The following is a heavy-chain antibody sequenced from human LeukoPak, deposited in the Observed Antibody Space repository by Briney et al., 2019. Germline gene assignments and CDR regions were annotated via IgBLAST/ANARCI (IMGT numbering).Heavy chain of an antibody. Sequence: KTGGSLRLSCAASGFTFSSYSMNWVRQAPGKGLEWVSFISSDNAYIYYADSVKGRFTISRDNGRNSLYLQMNSLRPEDTAIYYCAKDRVVSGRFGEVASWGQGTLVTVSS. CDR1: GFTFSSYS. CDR3: AKDRVVSGRFGEVAS. D-gene: IGHD3-10*01. V-gene: IGHV3-21*01. CDR2: ISSDNAYI. J-gene: IGHJ5*02.